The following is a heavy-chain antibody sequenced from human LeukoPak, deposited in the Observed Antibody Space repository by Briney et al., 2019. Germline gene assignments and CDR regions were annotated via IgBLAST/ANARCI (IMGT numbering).Heavy chain of an antibody. V-gene: IGHV3-9*01. D-gene: IGHD2-2*01. CDR2: ISWNSGSI. CDR3: AKDIRGSTSYVDY. J-gene: IGHJ4*02. CDR1: RFTFDDYA. Sequence: GGSLRLSCAASRFTFDDYAMHWVRQAPGKGLEWVSGISWNSGSIGYADSVKGRFTISRDNAKNSLYLQMNSLRAEDTALYYCAKDIRGSTSYVDYWGQGTLVTVSS.